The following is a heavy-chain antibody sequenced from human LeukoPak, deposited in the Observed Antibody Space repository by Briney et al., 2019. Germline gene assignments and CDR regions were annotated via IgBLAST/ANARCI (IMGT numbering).Heavy chain of an antibody. V-gene: IGHV4-59*01. Sequence: PSETLSLTCTVSGGSISSYYWSWIRQPPGKGLEWIGYIYYSGSTNYNPSLKSRVTISVDTSKNQFSLNLTSVTTADTAVYYCARESGDYDFWSGSTDAFDIWGQGTMVTVSS. J-gene: IGHJ3*02. CDR1: GGSISSYY. CDR3: ARESGDYDFWSGSTDAFDI. D-gene: IGHD3-3*01. CDR2: IYYSGST.